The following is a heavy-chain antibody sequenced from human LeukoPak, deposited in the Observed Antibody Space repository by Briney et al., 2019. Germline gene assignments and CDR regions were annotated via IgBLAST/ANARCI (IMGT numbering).Heavy chain of an antibody. Sequence: GGSLRLSCAASGSTFSSYAMSWVRQAPGKGLEWVSAISGSGGSTYYADSVKGRFTISRDNSKNTLYLQMNSLRAEDTAVYYCAKGSGIRAPTNYYYYMDVWGKGTTVTVSS. J-gene: IGHJ6*03. D-gene: IGHD3-10*01. CDR2: ISGSGGST. V-gene: IGHV3-23*01. CDR3: AKGSGIRAPTNYYYYMDV. CDR1: GSTFSSYA.